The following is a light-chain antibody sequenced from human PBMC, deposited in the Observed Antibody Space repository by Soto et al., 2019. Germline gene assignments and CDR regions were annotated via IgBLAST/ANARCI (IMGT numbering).Light chain of an antibody. V-gene: IGKV3-20*01. CDR2: DAS. CDR1: QSVSSSY. CDR3: QHSGTSAL. J-gene: IGKJ3*01. Sequence: EIVLTQSPGTLSLSPGERATLSCRASQSVSSSYLAWYQQKPGQAPRLLIYDASRATGNPDRFSGSGSGTDFTLTITRREPEDFAVNFCQHSGTSALFGPGTKVDI.